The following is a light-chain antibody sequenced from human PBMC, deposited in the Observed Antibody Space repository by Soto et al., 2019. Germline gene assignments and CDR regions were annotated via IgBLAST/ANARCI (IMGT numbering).Light chain of an antibody. J-gene: IGLJ2*01. CDR3: XSYTSSSTVI. CDR2: DVR. Sequence: QSVLTQPASVSGSPGQSLTISCTGTSSDVGGYNYISWYQQHPGKAPKFIIYDVRNRPSXXXXXXSGSRSGNTASLTISXXXXXXXXXXXXXSYTSSSTVIFGGGTKLTVL. CDR1: SSDVGGYNY. V-gene: IGLV2-14*01.